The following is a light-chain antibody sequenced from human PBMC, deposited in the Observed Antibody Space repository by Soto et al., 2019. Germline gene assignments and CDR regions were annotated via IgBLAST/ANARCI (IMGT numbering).Light chain of an antibody. Sequence: DIQMTQSPSTLSASVGNRVTITCRASQSISSWLAWYQQNPGKAPTILIYDASSLESGVPSRFSGSRSGTELTLTISRLQPDDVSTYYCQQYNSYSGTFGQGTKVEIK. V-gene: IGKV1-5*01. CDR1: QSISSW. J-gene: IGKJ1*01. CDR3: QQYNSYSGT. CDR2: DAS.